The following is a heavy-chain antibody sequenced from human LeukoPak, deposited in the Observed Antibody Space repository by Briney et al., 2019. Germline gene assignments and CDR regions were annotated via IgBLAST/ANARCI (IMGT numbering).Heavy chain of an antibody. CDR3: AKRKGYYDYVWGSYPTLDAFDI. Sequence: SETLSLTCAVYGGSFSGYYWSWIRQPPGKGLEWIGEIDHSGSTNYNPSLKSRVTISVDTSKNQFSLKLSSVTAADTAVYYCAKRKGYYDYVWGSYPTLDAFDIWGQGIMVTVSS. J-gene: IGHJ3*02. CDR1: GGSFSGYY. V-gene: IGHV4-34*01. D-gene: IGHD3-16*02. CDR2: IDHSGST.